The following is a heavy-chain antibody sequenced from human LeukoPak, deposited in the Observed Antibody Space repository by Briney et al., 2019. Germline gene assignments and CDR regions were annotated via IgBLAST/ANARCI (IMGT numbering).Heavy chain of an antibody. CDR1: GGSITTGGYY. J-gene: IGHJ5*02. D-gene: IGHD4-11*01. V-gene: IGHV4-30-2*01. Sequence: SETLSLTCTVSGGSITTGGYYWTWVRQPPGKGLEWIGYIYYSGDTHYSPSLKSRVTISVDTSGTHFSLNLSSVTAADTAVYYCARGLRDHSNCRNFNWFDTWGLGTLVTVSS. CDR2: IYYSGDT. CDR3: ARGLRDHSNCRNFNWFDT.